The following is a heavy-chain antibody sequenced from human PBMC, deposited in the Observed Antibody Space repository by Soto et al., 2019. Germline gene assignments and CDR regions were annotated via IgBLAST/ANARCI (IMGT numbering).Heavy chain of an antibody. CDR2: ISYDGSNK. V-gene: IGHV3-30*18. J-gene: IGHJ3*02. D-gene: IGHD5-12*01. CDR1: GFTFSSYG. CDR3: AKDNGSGCDWLRVGDASDI. Sequence: QVQLVESGGGVVQPGRSLRLSCAASGFTFSSYGMHWVRQAPGKGLEWVAVISYDGSNKYYADSVKGRLTISRDNSKNXLXXQMNSLRGEDTAVYYCAKDNGSGCDWLRVGDASDIWGHGTMVTVSS.